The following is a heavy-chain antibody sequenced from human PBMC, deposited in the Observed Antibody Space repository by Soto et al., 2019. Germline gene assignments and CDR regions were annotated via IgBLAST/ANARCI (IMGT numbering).Heavy chain of an antibody. CDR3: ARENCGGDCYADWYYYYGMDV. CDR2: IYYSGST. J-gene: IGHJ6*02. Sequence: SETLSLTCTVSGGSISSGGYYWSWIRQHPGKGLEWIGYIYYSGSTYYKPSLKSRVTISVDTSKNQYSLKLSSVTAADTAVYYCARENCGGDCYADWYYYYGMDVWGQGTTVTVSS. V-gene: IGHV4-31*03. D-gene: IGHD2-21*02. CDR1: GGSISSGGYY.